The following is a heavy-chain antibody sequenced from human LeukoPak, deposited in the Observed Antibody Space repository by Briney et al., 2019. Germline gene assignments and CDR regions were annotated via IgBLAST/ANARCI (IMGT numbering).Heavy chain of an antibody. V-gene: IGHV4-34*01. CDR3: ATPCGATPGAFDI. CDR1: GGSFSGYY. Sequence: SETLSLTCAVYGGSFSGYYWSWIRLPPGKGLEWIGEINHRGSTNYNPSLKSRVTISVDTSKNQFSLKLSSVTAGDTAVYYCATPCGATPGAFDIWGRGTMVTVSS. J-gene: IGHJ3*02. D-gene: IGHD4-17*01. CDR2: INHRGST.